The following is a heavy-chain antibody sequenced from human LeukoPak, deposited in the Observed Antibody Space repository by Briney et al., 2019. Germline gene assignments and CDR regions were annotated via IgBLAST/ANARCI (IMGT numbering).Heavy chain of an antibody. D-gene: IGHD6-6*01. CDR1: GFSFSSYA. Sequence: GGSLRLSCAASGFSFSSYAMSWVRQAPGKGLEWVSGLSASGTNTYYTDSVKGRFTISRDNSKNTLYLQMNSLRAEDTALYYCAKEWWSSSSPLHFDYWGQGTLDTVSS. CDR2: LSASGTNT. J-gene: IGHJ4*02. V-gene: IGHV3-23*01. CDR3: AKEWWSSSSPLHFDY.